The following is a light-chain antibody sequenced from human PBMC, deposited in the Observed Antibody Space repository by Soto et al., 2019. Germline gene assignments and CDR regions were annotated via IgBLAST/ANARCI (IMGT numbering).Light chain of an antibody. Sequence: EIVLTQSPATLSLSPGERATLSCRASQSVSSYLAWYQQKPGQAPRLLIYDASNRATGIPARFSGSGSGTDFTLTLSRVQSEDFAVYSCQQYNNWPSLGQGTKV. CDR3: QQYNNWPS. J-gene: IGKJ1*01. CDR1: QSVSSY. V-gene: IGKV3-11*01. CDR2: DAS.